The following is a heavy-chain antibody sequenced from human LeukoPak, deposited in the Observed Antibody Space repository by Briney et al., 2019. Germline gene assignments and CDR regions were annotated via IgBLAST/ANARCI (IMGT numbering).Heavy chain of an antibody. CDR1: GFTFSSYA. V-gene: IGHV3-30-3*01. Sequence: GRSLRLSCAASGFTFSSYAMPWVRQAPGKGLEWVAVISYDGSNKYYADSVKGRFTISRDNSKNTLYLQMNSLRAEDTAVYYCARDQADYYDSSGYYKNPVFDYWGQGTLVTVSS. J-gene: IGHJ4*02. D-gene: IGHD3-22*01. CDR2: ISYDGSNK. CDR3: ARDQADYYDSSGYYKNPVFDY.